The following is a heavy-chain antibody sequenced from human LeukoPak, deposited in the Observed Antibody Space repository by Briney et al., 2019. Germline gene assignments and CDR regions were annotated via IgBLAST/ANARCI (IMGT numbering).Heavy chain of an antibody. V-gene: IGHV3-23*01. J-gene: IGHJ4*02. CDR2: ISASGGGT. D-gene: IGHD2-2*01. CDR1: GFTFNTYA. Sequence: GGSLRLSCAASGFTFNTYAMSWVRQAPGKGLEWVSAISASGGGTYYADSVKGRFTISRDNSKNTLYLQMNSLRAEDTAVYYCAKEGGKSSSSCYYFDHWGQGSLVTVSS. CDR3: AKEGGKSSSSCYYFDH.